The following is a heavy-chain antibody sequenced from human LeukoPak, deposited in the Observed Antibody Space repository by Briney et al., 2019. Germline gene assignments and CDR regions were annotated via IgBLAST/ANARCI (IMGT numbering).Heavy chain of an antibody. D-gene: IGHD4-23*01. CDR3: ARVGVDHSGNIIKYYFDY. V-gene: IGHV4-59*11. CDR1: GGSISTHY. J-gene: IGHJ4*02. CDR2: IYYSGST. Sequence: SETLSLTCTVSGGSISTHYWSWIRQPPGKGLEWIGYIYYSGSTNYNPSLKSRVIMSVDTSKNQFYLKLSPVTAADTAVYYCARVGVDHSGNIIKYYFDYWGQGTLATVSS.